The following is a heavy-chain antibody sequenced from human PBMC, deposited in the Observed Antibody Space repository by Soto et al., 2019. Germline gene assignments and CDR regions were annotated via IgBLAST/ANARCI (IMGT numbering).Heavy chain of an antibody. CDR2: INPSGGSA. CDR1: GYTRSRNH. CDR3: ARDSGWVDP. Sequence: GPRKGSCQASGYTRSRNHIHWVRQAPGQGLEWMGIINPSGGSATYATKFQGRVTMTRDTATSTVYTELSSLSSDDTAVYYCARDSGWVDPWGQGTQFPVSS. D-gene: IGHD6-25*01. V-gene: IGHV1-46*01. J-gene: IGHJ5*02.